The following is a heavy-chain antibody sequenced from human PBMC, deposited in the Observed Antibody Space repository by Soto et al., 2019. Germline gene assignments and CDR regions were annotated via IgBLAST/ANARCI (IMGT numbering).Heavy chain of an antibody. CDR3: ARQIHIDMVTNYYYYSGMDV. CDR2: INPNSGGT. Sequence: ASVKVSCKASGYTLTDYYMHWVRQAPGQGLEWLGWINPNSGGTKYAQRFQGRVTMTRDTSINTAYMEVSSLRSDDTAVYYCARQIHIDMVTNYYYYSGMDVWGQGTTVTVSS. J-gene: IGHJ6*02. V-gene: IGHV1-2*02. CDR1: GYTLTDYY. D-gene: IGHD5-18*01.